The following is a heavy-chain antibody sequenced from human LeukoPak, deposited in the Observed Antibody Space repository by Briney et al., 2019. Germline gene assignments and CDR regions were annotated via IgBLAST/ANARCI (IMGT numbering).Heavy chain of an antibody. Sequence: GGSLRLSCAASGFTLNGYAMSGVRQAPGKGLEWVSAISGSGGSTYYADSVKGRFTISRDNSKNTLYLQMNSLRAEDTAVYYCAKDRIAVSYYYDYWDEGKLVIVSS. V-gene: IGHV3-23*01. CDR2: ISGSGGST. D-gene: IGHD6-19*01. CDR3: AKDRIAVSYYYDY. J-gene: IGHJ4*02. CDR1: GFTLNGYA.